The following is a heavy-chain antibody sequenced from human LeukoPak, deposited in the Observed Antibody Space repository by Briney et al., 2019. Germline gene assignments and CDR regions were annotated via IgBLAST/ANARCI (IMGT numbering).Heavy chain of an antibody. CDR2: IYYSGST. Sequence: SETLSLTCTVSGGSISSSSYYWGWIRQPPGKGLEWIGSIYYSGSTYYNPSLKSRVTISVDTSKNQFSLKLSSVTAADTAVYYCARCADYAHDRPDYWGQGTLVTVSS. CDR3: ARCADYAHDRPDY. D-gene: IGHD2-2*01. V-gene: IGHV4-39*01. CDR1: GGSISSSSYY. J-gene: IGHJ4*02.